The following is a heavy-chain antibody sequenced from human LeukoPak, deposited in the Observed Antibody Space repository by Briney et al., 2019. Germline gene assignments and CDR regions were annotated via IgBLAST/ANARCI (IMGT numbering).Heavy chain of an antibody. CDR2: ISGSGGST. CDR1: GFTFSSYA. J-gene: IGHJ4*02. Sequence: GGSLRLSCAASGFTFSSYAMSWVRQAPGKGLEWVSAISGSGGSTYYAGSVKGRFTISRDNSKNTLYLQMNSLRAEDTAVYYCAKGPRLPLGLVSAYWGQGTLVTVSS. CDR3: AKGPRLPLGLVSAY. D-gene: IGHD2-21*01. V-gene: IGHV3-23*01.